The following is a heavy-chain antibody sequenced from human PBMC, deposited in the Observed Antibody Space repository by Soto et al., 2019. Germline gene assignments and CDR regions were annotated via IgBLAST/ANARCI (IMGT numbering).Heavy chain of an antibody. Sequence: QITLKESGPTLVKPTQTLTLTCTFSGFSLSTSGVGVGWIRQPPGKALEWLALIYWDDDKRYSPSLKSRLTIAKXXSKNQVVLTMTNMDPVDTATDYCAHVYGGYDNFDYWGQGTLVTVSS. CDR1: GFSLSTSGVG. D-gene: IGHD5-12*01. V-gene: IGHV2-5*02. CDR3: AHVYGGYDNFDY. J-gene: IGHJ4*02. CDR2: IYWDDDK.